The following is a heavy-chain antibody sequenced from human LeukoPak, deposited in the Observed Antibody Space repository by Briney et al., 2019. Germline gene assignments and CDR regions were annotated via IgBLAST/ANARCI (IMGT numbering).Heavy chain of an antibody. D-gene: IGHD6-6*01. J-gene: IGHJ3*01. CDR1: GFTFSGFW. CDR3: ARSSYSSSSSV. CDR2: INSDGSEG. V-gene: IGHV3-7*03. Sequence: GGSLRPSCAVSGFTFSGFWMSWSRQAPGKGLEWVASINSDGSEGYYADVVKGRFTISRDNAKNSLYLQINSLRAEDTAVYYCARSSYSSSSSVWGQGTMVTVSS.